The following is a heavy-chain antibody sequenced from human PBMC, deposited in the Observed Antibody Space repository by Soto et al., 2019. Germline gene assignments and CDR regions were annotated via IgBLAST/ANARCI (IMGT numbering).Heavy chain of an antibody. CDR3: ARDNWNDRAPDFDY. V-gene: IGHV3-21*01. CDR2: ISSSSSYI. CDR1: GFTFSSYS. Sequence: PGGSLRLSCAASGFTFSSYSMNWVRQAPGKGLEWVSSISSSSSYIYYADSVKGRFTISRDNAKNSLYLQMNSLRAEDTAVYYCARDNWNDRAPDFDYWGQGTLVTVSS. J-gene: IGHJ4*02. D-gene: IGHD1-20*01.